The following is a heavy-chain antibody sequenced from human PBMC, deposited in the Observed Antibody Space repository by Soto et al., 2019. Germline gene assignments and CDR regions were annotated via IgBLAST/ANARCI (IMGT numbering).Heavy chain of an antibody. CDR1: GFTFSSYA. Sequence: GGSLRLSCAASGFTFSSYAMHWVRQAPGKGLEWVAVISYDGSNKYYADSVKGRFTISRDNSKNTLYLQMNSLRAEDTAVYYCASAGYCSSTSCYSRPYYYYGMDVWGQGTTVTVSS. J-gene: IGHJ6*02. D-gene: IGHD2-2*02. CDR2: ISYDGSNK. V-gene: IGHV3-30-3*01. CDR3: ASAGYCSSTSCYSRPYYYYGMDV.